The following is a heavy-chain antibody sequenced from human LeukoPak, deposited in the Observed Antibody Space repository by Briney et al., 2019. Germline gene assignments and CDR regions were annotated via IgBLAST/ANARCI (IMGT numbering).Heavy chain of an antibody. V-gene: IGHV3-43*02. CDR1: GFTFDDYA. CDR2: ISGDGGST. D-gene: IGHD1-26*01. Sequence: PGGSLRLSCAASGFTFDDYAMHWVREARGKGVEGVSLISGDGGSTYYADSVKGRFTISRDNSKNSLYLQMNSLRTEDTALYYCAKDAGEWEPADWGQGTLVTVSS. J-gene: IGHJ4*02. CDR3: AKDAGEWEPAD.